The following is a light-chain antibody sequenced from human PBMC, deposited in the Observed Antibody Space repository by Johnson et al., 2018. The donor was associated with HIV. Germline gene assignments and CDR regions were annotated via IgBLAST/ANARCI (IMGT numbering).Light chain of an antibody. CDR2: DNN. Sequence: QLVLTQPPSVSAAPGQKVTISCSGSSSNIGNNYVSWYQQLPGTAPKLLIYDNNKRPSGIPDRFSGSKSGTSATLVITGLQTGDEADYYCGTWDSSLSVYVFGTGTKVTVL. CDR3: GTWDSSLSVYV. J-gene: IGLJ1*01. V-gene: IGLV1-51*01. CDR1: SSNIGNNY.